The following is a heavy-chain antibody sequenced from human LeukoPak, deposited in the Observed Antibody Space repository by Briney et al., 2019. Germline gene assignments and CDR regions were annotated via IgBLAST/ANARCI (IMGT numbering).Heavy chain of an antibody. J-gene: IGHJ6*02. V-gene: IGHV3-33*06. CDR1: GFTFSSSG. D-gene: IGHD4-11*01. CDR2: IWSDGSNK. CDR3: AKDHYMTTVWYYYGMDV. Sequence: GRSLRLSCAASGFTFSSSGMHWVRQAPGKGLEWVAVIWSDGSNKYYADSVEGRFTISRDNSKNTLYLQMNSLRAEDSAVYYCAKDHYMTTVWYYYGMDVWGQGTTVTVSS.